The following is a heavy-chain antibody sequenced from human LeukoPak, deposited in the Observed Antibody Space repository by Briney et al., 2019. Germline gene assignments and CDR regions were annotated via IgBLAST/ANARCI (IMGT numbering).Heavy chain of an antibody. CDR2: IKEDGSDK. Sequence: PGGSLRLSCAVSGFSISSYWMSWVRQAPGKGPEWVGNIKEDGSDKYYVDSVKGRFTISRDNAKNSLYLQMNSLRAEDTAVYYCARDFAYWGQGTLVTVSS. CDR1: GFSISSYW. CDR3: ARDFAY. V-gene: IGHV3-7*05. J-gene: IGHJ4*02. D-gene: IGHD3-3*01.